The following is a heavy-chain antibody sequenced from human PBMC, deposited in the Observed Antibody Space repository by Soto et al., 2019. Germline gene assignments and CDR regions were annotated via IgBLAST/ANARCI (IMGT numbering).Heavy chain of an antibody. Sequence: LRLSCAASGFTVSSNYMSWVRQAPGKGLEWVSVIYSGGSTYYADSVKGRFTISRDNSKNTLYLQMNSLRAEDTAVYYCARDQLRTDYYYYGMDVWGQGTTVTVSS. J-gene: IGHJ6*02. CDR3: ARDQLRTDYYYYGMDV. V-gene: IGHV3-53*01. CDR2: IYSGGST. CDR1: GFTVSSNY. D-gene: IGHD4-17*01.